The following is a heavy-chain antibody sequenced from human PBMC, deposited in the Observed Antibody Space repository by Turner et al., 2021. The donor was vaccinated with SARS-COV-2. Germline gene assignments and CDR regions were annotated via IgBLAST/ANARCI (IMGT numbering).Heavy chain of an antibody. J-gene: IGHJ4*02. CDR3: ARGGVAAAGPFGY. CDR1: GGSFSGNY. V-gene: IGHV4-34*01. D-gene: IGHD6-13*01. Sequence: QVQLQQWGSGLFRPSETLSLTCPVHGGSFSGNYWSGVRQPPGKGLEWIGEINHSGITNYNPSLKSRVTISVDTSKKQFSLKLSSVTAADTAVYYCARGGVAAAGPFGYWGQGTLVTVSS. CDR2: INHSGIT.